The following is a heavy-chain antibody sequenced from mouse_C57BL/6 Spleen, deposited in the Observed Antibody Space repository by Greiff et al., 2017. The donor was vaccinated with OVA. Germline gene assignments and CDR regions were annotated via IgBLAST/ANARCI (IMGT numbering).Heavy chain of an antibody. D-gene: IGHD2-3*01. CDR1: GYSLTSGYY. Sequence: EVQLQESGPGLVKPSQSLSLTCSVTGYSLTSGYYWNWIRQFPGNKLEWMGYISYDGSNNYNPSLKNRISITRDTSKNQFFLKLNSVTTEDTATYYCARVGDDGYSFAYWGQGTLVTVSA. CDR3: ARVGDDGYSFAY. J-gene: IGHJ3*01. V-gene: IGHV3-6*01. CDR2: ISYDGSN.